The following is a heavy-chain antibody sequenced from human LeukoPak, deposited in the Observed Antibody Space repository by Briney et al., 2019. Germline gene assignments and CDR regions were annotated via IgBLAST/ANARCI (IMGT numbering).Heavy chain of an antibody. CDR1: GFTFSSFE. CDR2: IGSGGRTI. CDR3: AREDSRDALDI. J-gene: IGHJ3*02. V-gene: IGHV3-48*03. Sequence: GGSLRLSCEGSGFTFSSFEMNWVRQAPGKGLEWLSYIGSGGRTIYYADSVKGRFTTSRDNARNSLYLQMNSLRAEDTAVYHCAREDSRDALDIWGQGTMVTVSS. D-gene: IGHD3-22*01.